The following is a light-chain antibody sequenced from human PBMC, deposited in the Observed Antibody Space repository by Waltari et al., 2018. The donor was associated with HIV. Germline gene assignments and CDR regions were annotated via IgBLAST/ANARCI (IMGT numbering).Light chain of an antibody. CDR2: GAS. V-gene: IGKV1-39*01. J-gene: IGKJ3*01. CDR1: QSISTH. CDR3: QQSYSNPLT. Sequence: DIQMTQSPSSLSASVGDRMPISCRASQSISTHLNWYQQKLGKVPKVLIYGASTLQSGAPSRFSGSGSGTHFTLTISNLQPEDFATYYCQQSYSNPLTFGPGTKVDVK.